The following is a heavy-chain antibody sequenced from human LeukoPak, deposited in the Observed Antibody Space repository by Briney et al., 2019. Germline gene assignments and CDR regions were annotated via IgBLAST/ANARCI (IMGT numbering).Heavy chain of an antibody. J-gene: IGHJ4*02. V-gene: IGHV3-21*03. CDR3: TTYGSGRKFDY. Sequence: PGGSLRLSCAASGFIFSSYSMNWVRQAPGKGLEWVSSISSSSTYIYYADSVKGRFTISRDNAKNSLYLQMNSLKSEDTAVYYCTTYGSGRKFDYWGQGILVTVSS. CDR2: ISSSSTYI. D-gene: IGHD3-10*01. CDR1: GFIFSSYS.